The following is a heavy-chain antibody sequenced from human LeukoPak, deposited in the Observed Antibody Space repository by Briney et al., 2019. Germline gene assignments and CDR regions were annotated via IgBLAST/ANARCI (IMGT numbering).Heavy chain of an antibody. CDR3: AKVSGSYSGVVGVGDC. V-gene: IGHV3-53*01. J-gene: IGHJ4*02. Sequence: GGSLRLSCAASGFIFNNNYMTWVRQAPGKGLEWVSIIDNNGNTYYTKSVKGRFTISRDNYKNTLYLQMNSLRAEDTAVYYCAKVSGSYSGVVGVGDCWGQGTLVSVSS. D-gene: IGHD1-26*01. CDR2: IDNNGNT. CDR1: GFIFNNNY.